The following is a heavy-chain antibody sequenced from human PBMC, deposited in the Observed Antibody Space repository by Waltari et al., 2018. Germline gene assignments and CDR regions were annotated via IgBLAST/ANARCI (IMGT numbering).Heavy chain of an antibody. CDR2: IYYSGST. V-gene: IGHV4-30-4*08. Sequence: QVQLQESGPGLVKPSQTLSLTCTVSGGSISSGDYYWSWIRQPPGQGLEWIGYIYYSGSTYYNPSLKSRVTISVDTSKNQFSLKLSSVTAADTAVYYCARESHGRTTQFDYWGQGTLVTVSS. D-gene: IGHD1-26*01. CDR1: GGSISSGDYY. J-gene: IGHJ4*02. CDR3: ARESHGRTTQFDY.